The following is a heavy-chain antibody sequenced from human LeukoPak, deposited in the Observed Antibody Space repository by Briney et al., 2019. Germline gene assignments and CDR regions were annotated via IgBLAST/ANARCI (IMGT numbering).Heavy chain of an antibody. Sequence: PGGSLRLSCASSGFTFSSYSMNWVRQAPGKGLEWVSSISSSSSYIYYADSVKGRFTISRDNAKNSLYLQMNSLRAEDTAVYYCARDPMATIGDYVDYWGQGTLVTVSS. J-gene: IGHJ4*02. CDR3: ARDPMATIGDYVDY. CDR1: GFTFSSYS. V-gene: IGHV3-21*01. D-gene: IGHD5-24*01. CDR2: ISSSSSYI.